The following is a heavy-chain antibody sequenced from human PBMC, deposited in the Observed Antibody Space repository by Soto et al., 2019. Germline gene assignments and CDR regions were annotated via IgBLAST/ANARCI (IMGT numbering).Heavy chain of an antibody. V-gene: IGHV4-59*08. CDR1: GGSISSYY. CDR2: IYYSGST. CDR3: ARAPEVDSSTWGVYFDY. Sequence: SETLSLTCTVSGGSISSYYWSWIRQPPGKGLEWIGYIYYSGSTNYNPSLKSRVTISVDTSKNQFSLKLSSVTAADTAVYYCARAPEVDSSTWGVYFDYWGQGTLVPVSS. J-gene: IGHJ4*02. D-gene: IGHD6-13*01.